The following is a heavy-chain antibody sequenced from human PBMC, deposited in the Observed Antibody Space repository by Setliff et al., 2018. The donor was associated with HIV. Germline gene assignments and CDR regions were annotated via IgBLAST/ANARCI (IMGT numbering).Heavy chain of an antibody. Sequence: VASVKVSCKTFGYYPSIDYMHWVRQAPGRGLEWLGVVHPFHDILGSNADYAQKFQGRISITWDSSGNTLFLELGPFRSDDSATYYCVRACDQDFHNWGQGTVVTVSS. J-gene: IGHJ1*01. D-gene: IGHD2-2*01. CDR1: GYYPSIDY. V-gene: IGHV1-46*01. CDR2: VHPFHDILGSNA. CDR3: VRACDQDFHN.